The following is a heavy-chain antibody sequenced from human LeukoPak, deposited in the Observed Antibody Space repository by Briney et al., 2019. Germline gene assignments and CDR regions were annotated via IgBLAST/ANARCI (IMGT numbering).Heavy chain of an antibody. D-gene: IGHD4-17*01. CDR2: IKQDGSDK. J-gene: IGHJ4*02. Sequence: GGSLRLSCVASGFTFSNYWMSWVRQSPGKGPEWVANIKQDGSDKYYMDSVKGRFTISRDNAKNSLYLQMNSLRAEDTAVYYCAREVYGDNYFDYWGQGTLVTVSS. CDR3: AREVYGDNYFDY. V-gene: IGHV3-7*05. CDR1: GFTFSNYW.